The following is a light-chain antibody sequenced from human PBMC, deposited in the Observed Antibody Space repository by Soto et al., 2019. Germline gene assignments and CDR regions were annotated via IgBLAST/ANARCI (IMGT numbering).Light chain of an antibody. Sequence: QSVLTQPPSVSGAPGQRVTISCTGSSSNIGAGYDVHWYQQLPGTAPKLLIHGNSNQPSGVPDRFSGSKSGTSASLAITGLQAEDEADYYCQSYDSRLSGSVFGGGTKLTVL. CDR2: GNS. CDR1: SSNIGAGYD. CDR3: QSYDSRLSGSV. V-gene: IGLV1-40*01. J-gene: IGLJ2*01.